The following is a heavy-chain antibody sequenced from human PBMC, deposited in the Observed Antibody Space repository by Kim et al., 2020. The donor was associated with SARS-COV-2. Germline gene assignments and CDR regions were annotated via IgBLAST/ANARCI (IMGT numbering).Heavy chain of an antibody. Sequence: GGSLRLSCAASGFTFSSYDMHWVRQATGKGLEWVSAIGTAGDTYYPGSVKGRFTISRENAKNSLYLQMNSLRAGDTAVYYCARGGGSGSYSGDAFDMGAKGQWSPSLQ. CDR2: IGTAGDT. D-gene: IGHD3-10*01. CDR3: ARGGGSGSYSGDAFDM. V-gene: IGHV3-13*04. CDR1: GFTFSSYD. J-gene: IGHJ3*02.